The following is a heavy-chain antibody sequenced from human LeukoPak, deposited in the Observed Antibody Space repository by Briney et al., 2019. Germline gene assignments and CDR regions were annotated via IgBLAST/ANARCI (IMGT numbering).Heavy chain of an antibody. J-gene: IGHJ3*02. Sequence: PGGSLRLSCVASGFTFGSYWMHWVRQDPRKGLVWVSRINGDGRNINYADSVRGRFTISRDNAENTLYLQMNTLRVEDTAVYYCAKARYGDYGGDAFDIWGQGTMVTVSS. CDR1: GFTFGSYW. CDR2: INGDGRNI. V-gene: IGHV3-74*01. D-gene: IGHD4-17*01. CDR3: AKARYGDYGGDAFDI.